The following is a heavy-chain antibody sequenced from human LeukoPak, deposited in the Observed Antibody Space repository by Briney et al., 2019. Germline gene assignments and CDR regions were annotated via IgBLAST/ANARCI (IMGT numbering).Heavy chain of an antibody. CDR2: IKSKTDGGTT. CDR1: GFTFSSYS. Sequence: PGGSLRLSCAASGFTFSSYSMNWVRQAPGRGLEWVGRIKSKTDGGTTDYAAPVKDRFTISRDDSKNTLYLQMNSLKAEDTAVYYCTTGAYDILTGYYHWYFDLWGRGTLVTVSS. D-gene: IGHD3-9*01. J-gene: IGHJ2*01. V-gene: IGHV3-15*01. CDR3: TTGAYDILTGYYHWYFDL.